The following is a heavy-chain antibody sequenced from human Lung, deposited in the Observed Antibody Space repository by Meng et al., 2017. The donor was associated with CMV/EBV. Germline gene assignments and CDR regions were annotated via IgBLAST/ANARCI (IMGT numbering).Heavy chain of an antibody. J-gene: IGHJ4*02. Sequence: QLHFQGSCPGLLNPSQPLSLSSYASEGPTCSHGYLWDVRRQPQGKGLEWIGAIYHSGSTSYNPSLHSRVSMFVDTSKNHFSMMLTSVTATDTAVYYCARRRGGSGRDCWGQGTLVTVSS. V-gene: IGHV4-39*01. CDR3: ARRRGGSGRDC. CDR1: EGPTCSHGYL. D-gene: IGHD3-10*01. CDR2: IYHSGST.